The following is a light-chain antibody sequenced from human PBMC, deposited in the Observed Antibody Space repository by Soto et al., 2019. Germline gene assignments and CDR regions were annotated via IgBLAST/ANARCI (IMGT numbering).Light chain of an antibody. CDR2: DND. CDR3: ATWDSRLSSTV. Sequence: QSVLTQPPSLFAAPGQNVTISCSGSNTNIGNHFVSWYQQLPGTAPRLLIYDNDKRPSGIPDRFSGSKSGTSASLDITGLQTGDEADYYCATWDSRLSSTVFGGATQLTVL. V-gene: IGLV1-51*01. J-gene: IGLJ7*01. CDR1: NTNIGNHF.